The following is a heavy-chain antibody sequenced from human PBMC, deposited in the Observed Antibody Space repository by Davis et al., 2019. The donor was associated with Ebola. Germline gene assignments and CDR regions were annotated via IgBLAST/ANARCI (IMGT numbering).Heavy chain of an antibody. V-gene: IGHV3-23*01. CDR2: ISGSGGST. Sequence: GESLKISCAASGFTFSSYAMSWVRQAPGKGPEWVSAISGSGGSTYYADSVKGRFTISRDNSKNTLYLQMNSLRAEDTAVYYCAKDSSSWYNVYGMDVWGKGTTVTVSS. CDR3: AKDSSSWYNVYGMDV. J-gene: IGHJ6*04. CDR1: GFTFSSYA. D-gene: IGHD6-13*01.